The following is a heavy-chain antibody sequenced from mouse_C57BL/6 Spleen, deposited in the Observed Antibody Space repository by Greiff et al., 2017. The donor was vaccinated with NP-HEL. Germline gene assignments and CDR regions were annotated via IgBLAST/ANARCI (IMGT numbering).Heavy chain of an antibody. CDR3: AKLGHYAMDY. Sequence: EVQRVESGPGLVKPSQSLSLTCSVTGYSITSGYYWNWIRQFPGNKLEWMGYISYDGSNNYNPSLKNRISITRDTSKNQFFLKLNSVTTEDTATYYCAKLGHYAMDYWGQGTSVTVSS. D-gene: IGHD4-1*01. CDR2: ISYDGSN. V-gene: IGHV3-6*01. J-gene: IGHJ4*01. CDR1: GYSITSGYY.